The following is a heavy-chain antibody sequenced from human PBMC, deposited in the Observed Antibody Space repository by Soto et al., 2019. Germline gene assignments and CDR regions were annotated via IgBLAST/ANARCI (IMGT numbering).Heavy chain of an antibody. D-gene: IGHD6-6*01. CDR2: MNPNSGNT. Sequence: QVQLVQSGAEVKKPGASVKVSCKASGYTFTSYDINWVRQATGQGLAWMGWMNPNSGNTGHAQKFQGRVTITRNTSISTAYIELRTLRSADTAVYYCASTGSSSSLYWGQGTLVTVSS. V-gene: IGHV1-8*01. CDR3: ASTGSSSSLY. CDR1: GYTFTSYD. J-gene: IGHJ4*02.